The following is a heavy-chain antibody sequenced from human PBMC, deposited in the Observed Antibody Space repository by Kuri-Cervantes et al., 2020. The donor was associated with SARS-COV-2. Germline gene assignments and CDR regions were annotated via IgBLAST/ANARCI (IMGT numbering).Heavy chain of an antibody. J-gene: IGHJ6*02. CDR1: GFTVSSNY. Sequence: LSLTCAASGFTVSSNYMSWVRQAPGKGLKWVSVIYSGGSTYYADSVKGRFTISRDNSKNTLYLQMNSLRAEDTAVYYCARVEVAGMSYGMDVWGQGTTVTVSS. D-gene: IGHD6-19*01. CDR2: IYSGGST. CDR3: ARVEVAGMSYGMDV. V-gene: IGHV3-66*02.